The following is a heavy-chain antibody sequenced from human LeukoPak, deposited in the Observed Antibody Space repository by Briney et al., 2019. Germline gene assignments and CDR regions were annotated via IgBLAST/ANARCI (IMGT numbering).Heavy chain of an antibody. D-gene: IGHD6-6*01. CDR3: ARHQSSSVDFDY. Sequence: SETLSLTCTVSGGSISSYYWSWIRQPPGKGLEWIGYIYYSGSTNYNPSLKSRVTISVDTSKNQFSLKLSSVTAADTAVYYCARHQSSSVDFDYWGQGTLVTVSS. J-gene: IGHJ4*02. CDR2: IYYSGST. CDR1: GGSISSYY. V-gene: IGHV4-59*08.